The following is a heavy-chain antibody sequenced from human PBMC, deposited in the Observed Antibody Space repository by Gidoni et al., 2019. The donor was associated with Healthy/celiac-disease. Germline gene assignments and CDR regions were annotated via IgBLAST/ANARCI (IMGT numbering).Heavy chain of an antibody. D-gene: IGHD2-15*01. CDR3: ARMGYCSGGSCYYNNWFDP. CDR2: IDPSDSYT. V-gene: IGHV5-10-1*03. Sequence: EVQLVQSGAEVKKPGESLRISCKGSGYSFTSYWISWVRQMPGKGPEWMGRIDPSDSYTNYSPSFQGHVTISADKSISTAYLQWSSLKASDTAMYYCARMGYCSGGSCYYNNWFDPWGQGTLVTVSS. CDR1: GYSFTSYW. J-gene: IGHJ5*02.